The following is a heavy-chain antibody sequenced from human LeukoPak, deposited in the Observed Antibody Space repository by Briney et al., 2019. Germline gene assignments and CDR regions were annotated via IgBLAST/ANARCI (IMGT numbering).Heavy chain of an antibody. V-gene: IGHV1-18*01. Sequence: ASVKVSCKASGYTFTSYGISWVRHAPGQGLEWMGWISAYNGNTNYAQKLQGRVTMTTDTSTSTAYMELRSLRSDDTAVYYCARDVAYYDNFDYWGQGTLVTVSS. CDR2: ISAYNGNT. CDR1: GYTFTSYG. CDR3: ARDVAYYDNFDY. J-gene: IGHJ4*02. D-gene: IGHD3-22*01.